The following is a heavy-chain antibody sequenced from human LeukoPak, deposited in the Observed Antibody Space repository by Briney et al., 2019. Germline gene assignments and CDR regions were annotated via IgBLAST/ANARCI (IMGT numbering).Heavy chain of an antibody. CDR3: AKEDSSGYDAFDI. CDR1: GFAFSGQS. D-gene: IGHD3-22*01. V-gene: IGHV3-48*04. Sequence: GGSLRLSCAASGFAFSGQSMNWIRQAPGKGLEWVAYIKSDGSITYSADSVKGRFTISRDNAKNSVYLQMNSLRVEDTAVYYCAKEDSSGYDAFDIWGQGTMVTVSS. J-gene: IGHJ3*02. CDR2: IKSDGSIT.